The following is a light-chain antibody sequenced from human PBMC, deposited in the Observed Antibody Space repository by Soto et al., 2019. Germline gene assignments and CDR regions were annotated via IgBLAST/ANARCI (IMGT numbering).Light chain of an antibody. J-gene: IGKJ2*01. V-gene: IGKV3-20*01. CDR2: GAS. CDR1: QSVSSSY. Sequence: EIVLTQSPGTLSLSPGERATLSCRASQSVSSSYLVWYQQKPGQAPRLLIYGASSRATGIPDRFSGSGSGTDFTLTISRLEPEDFAVYYCPQYGSSPYTVGQGTKLEIK. CDR3: PQYGSSPYT.